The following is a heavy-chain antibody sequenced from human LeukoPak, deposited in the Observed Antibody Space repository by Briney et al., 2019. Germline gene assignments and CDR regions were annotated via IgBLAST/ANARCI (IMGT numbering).Heavy chain of an antibody. J-gene: IGHJ5*02. CDR3: ARVKYNWNDIFENWFDP. CDR2: MNYNSGNT. D-gene: IGHD1-1*01. Sequence: VKVSCKASGYTFTSFDINWVRQATGQGLEWMGWMNYNSGNTGYAQKFQGRVIMTRNISISTAYMELSSLRSEDSAVYYCARVKYNWNDIFENWFDPWGQGTLVTVSS. CDR1: GYTFTSFD. V-gene: IGHV1-8*01.